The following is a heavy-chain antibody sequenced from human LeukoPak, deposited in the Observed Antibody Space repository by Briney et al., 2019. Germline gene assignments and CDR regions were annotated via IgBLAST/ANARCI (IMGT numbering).Heavy chain of an antibody. Sequence: SVKVSCKASGGTFSSYAISWVRQAPGQGLEWMGGIIPIFGTANYAQKFQGRVTITTDESTSTAYMELSSLRSEDTAVYYCARVGSGSYFYYYYYMNVWGKGTTVTVSS. D-gene: IGHD1-26*01. V-gene: IGHV1-69*05. J-gene: IGHJ6*03. CDR2: IIPIFGTA. CDR1: GGTFSSYA. CDR3: ARVGSGSYFYYYYYMNV.